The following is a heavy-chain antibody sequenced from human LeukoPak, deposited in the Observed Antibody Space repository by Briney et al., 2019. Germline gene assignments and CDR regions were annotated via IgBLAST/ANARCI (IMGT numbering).Heavy chain of an antibody. CDR2: ISGGGDGT. CDR1: GFGFSEYV. CDR3: AKDSLSGAGMGFSDY. D-gene: IGHD6-13*01. V-gene: IGHV3-23*01. J-gene: IGHJ4*02. Sequence: GGSLRLSCAASGFGFSEYVMSWVRQAPGKGLEWVSTISGGGDGTHYADSVKGRFTVSRDNSKSTLYLQMNSLRSDDTAVYYCAKDSLSGAGMGFSDYWGQGMLVTISS.